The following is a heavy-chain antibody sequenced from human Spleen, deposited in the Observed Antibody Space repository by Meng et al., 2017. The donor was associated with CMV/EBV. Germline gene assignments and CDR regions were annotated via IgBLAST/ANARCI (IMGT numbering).Heavy chain of an antibody. V-gene: IGHV4-30-4*01. CDR1: GGSISSGGYY. CDR3: ARGGSEFGWFDP. J-gene: IGHJ5*02. D-gene: IGHD3-16*01. Sequence: VSGGSISSGGYYWSWIRQPPGKGLGWIGSIYYSGSTYYNPSLKSRVTISVDTSKNQFSLKLSSVTAADTAVYYCARGGSEFGWFDPWGQGTLVTVSS. CDR2: IYYSGST.